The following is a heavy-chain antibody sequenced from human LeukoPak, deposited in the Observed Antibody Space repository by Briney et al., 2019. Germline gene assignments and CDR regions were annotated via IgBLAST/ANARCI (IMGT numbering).Heavy chain of an antibody. CDR3: ARHVEHAAYFHH. V-gene: IGHV4-4*08. CDR2: ITNSRDA. Sequence: TSETLSLTCTVAGVSISDFHWCCLPPSPGKGLEWIGWITNSRDANYNPSLESRLAISGDTSKSQLSLIVTSVTDADTAVYYCARHVEHAAYFHHWGQGVLVTVSS. J-gene: IGHJ4*02. D-gene: IGHD1/OR15-1a*01. CDR1: GVSISDFH.